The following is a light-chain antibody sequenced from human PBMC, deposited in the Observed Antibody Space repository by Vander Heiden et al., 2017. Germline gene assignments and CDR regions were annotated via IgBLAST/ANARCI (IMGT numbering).Light chain of an antibody. V-gene: IGKV3-20*01. Sequence: EIVLTQYTGTLSLPPRERASSYLAWYQQKPGKAPRLLIYGASSRATGIPDRFSGSGSGTDFTLSISRLEPEDFAVYYCQQYYSSPYTFGQGTKLEIK. CDR1: SY. J-gene: IGKJ2*01. CDR3: QQYYSSPYT. CDR2: GAS.